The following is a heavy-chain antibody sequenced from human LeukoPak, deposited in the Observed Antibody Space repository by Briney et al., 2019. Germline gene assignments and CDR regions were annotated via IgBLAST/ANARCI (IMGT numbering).Heavy chain of an antibody. J-gene: IGHJ4*02. CDR1: GGSFRGSY. CDR2: INHSGNT. Sequence: PSETLSLTCAVSGGSFRGSYCTWIRQPPGKGLEWIGEINHSGNTNYSPSLKSRVTISVDTSKNQFSLKLSSVTAADTAVYYCARGIRLHYFDYWGQGTLVTVSS. D-gene: IGHD4-11*01. CDR3: ARGIRLHYFDY. V-gene: IGHV4-34*01.